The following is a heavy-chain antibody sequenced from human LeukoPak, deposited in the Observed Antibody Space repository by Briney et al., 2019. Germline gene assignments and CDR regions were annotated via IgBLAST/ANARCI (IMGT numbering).Heavy chain of an antibody. V-gene: IGHV3-33*01. Sequence: GGSLRLSCAASGFTFSSYGMHWVRQAPGKGLEWVAVIWYDGSNKYYADSVKGRFTISRDNAKNTLYLQMNSLRAEDTAVYYCARDAHLRSSTSFNYYYYMDVWGKGTTVTVSS. D-gene: IGHD2-2*01. J-gene: IGHJ6*03. CDR2: IWYDGSNK. CDR3: ARDAHLRSSTSFNYYYYMDV. CDR1: GFTFSSYG.